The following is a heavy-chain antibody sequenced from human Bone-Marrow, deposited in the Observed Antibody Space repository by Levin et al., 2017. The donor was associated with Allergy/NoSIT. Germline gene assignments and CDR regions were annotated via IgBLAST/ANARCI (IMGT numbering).Heavy chain of an antibody. V-gene: IGHV1-2*06. Sequence: PEASVKVSCKASGYTFTGYYMHWVRQAPGQGLEWMGRINPNSGGTNYAQKFQGRVTMTRDTSISTAYMELSRLRSDDTAVYYCARLGAYFFDILTGYYDAFDIWGQGTMVTVSS. CDR2: INPNSGGT. CDR1: GYTFTGYY. D-gene: IGHD3-9*01. CDR3: ARLGAYFFDILTGYYDAFDI. J-gene: IGHJ3*02.